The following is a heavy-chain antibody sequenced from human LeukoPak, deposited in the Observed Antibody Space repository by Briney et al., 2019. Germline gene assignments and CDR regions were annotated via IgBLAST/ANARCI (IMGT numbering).Heavy chain of an antibody. CDR2: INPSGGST. CDR3: AKDWEYCSGGSCRTYGGLDY. Sequence: GASVKVSCKASGDTFTSYYMHWVRQAPGQGLEWMGIINPSGGSTSYAQKYQGRVTMTRDMSTSTVYMELSNLRSEDTAVYYCAKDWEYCSGGSCRTYGGLDYWGQGTLVTVSS. CDR1: GDTFTSYY. D-gene: IGHD2-15*01. V-gene: IGHV1-46*01. J-gene: IGHJ4*02.